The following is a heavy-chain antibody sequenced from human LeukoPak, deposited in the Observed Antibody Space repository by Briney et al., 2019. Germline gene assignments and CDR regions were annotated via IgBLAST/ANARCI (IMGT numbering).Heavy chain of an antibody. D-gene: IGHD3/OR15-3a*01. CDR2: ISYDGSNK. V-gene: IGHV3-30*03. CDR3: ARDSGFSGTQRGEY. J-gene: IGHJ4*02. CDR1: GFTFNNYG. Sequence: GGSLRLSCAASGFTFNNYGMHWVRQAPGKGLEWVAVISYDGSNKYYADSVKGRFTISRDNSKNTLYLQMNSLRAEDTAFYYCARDSGFSGTQRGEYWGQGTLVTVSS.